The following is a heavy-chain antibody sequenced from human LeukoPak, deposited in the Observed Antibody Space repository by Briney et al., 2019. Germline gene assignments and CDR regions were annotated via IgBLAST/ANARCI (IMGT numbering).Heavy chain of an antibody. CDR3: ARYNPTRWLQFDY. J-gene: IGHJ4*02. CDR1: GDSVSSNSAA. CDR2: TYYRSKWYN. Sequence: SQTLSLTCAISGDSVSSNSAAWNWIRQSPSRGLEWLGRTYYRSKWYNDYALSVKSRITINPDTSKNQFSLKLSSVTAADTAVYYCARYNPTRWLQFDYWGQGTLVTVSS. V-gene: IGHV6-1*01. D-gene: IGHD5-24*01.